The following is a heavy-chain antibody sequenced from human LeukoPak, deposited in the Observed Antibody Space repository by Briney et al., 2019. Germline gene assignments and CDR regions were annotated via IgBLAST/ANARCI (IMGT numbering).Heavy chain of an antibody. CDR1: GGPISSSSHY. CDR2: IYYSGST. Sequence: SETLSLTCTVSGGPISSSSHYWGWIRQPPGKGLEWIGSIYYSGSTYYNPSLKRRVTISVDTSKNHFSLTLSSVTAADTAVYYCARLQPNSGEWAFDIWGQGTMVTVSS. J-gene: IGHJ3*02. CDR3: ARLQPNSGEWAFDI. V-gene: IGHV4-39*07. D-gene: IGHD1-1*01.